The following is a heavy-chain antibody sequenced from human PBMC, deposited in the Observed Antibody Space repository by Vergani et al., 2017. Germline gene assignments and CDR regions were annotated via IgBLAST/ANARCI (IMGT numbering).Heavy chain of an antibody. CDR1: GYSISSGYY. CDR3: ARKGENYYDSSGYPRYYYYYYMDV. V-gene: IGHV4-38-2*02. J-gene: IGHJ6*03. D-gene: IGHD3-22*01. CDR2: IYHSGST. Sequence: QVQLQESGPGLVKPSETLSLTCTVSGYSISSGYYWGWIRQPPGKGLEWIGSIYHSGSTYYNPSLKSLVTISVETSKNQFSLKLSSVAAADTAVYYCARKGENYYDSSGYPRYYYYYYMDVWGKGTTVTVSS.